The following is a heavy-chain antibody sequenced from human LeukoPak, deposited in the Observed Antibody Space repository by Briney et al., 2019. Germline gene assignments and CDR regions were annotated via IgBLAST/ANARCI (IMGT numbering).Heavy chain of an antibody. J-gene: IGHJ4*02. CDR3: ARPGYSSGPYYFDY. Sequence: KPSETPSLTCTVSGDSISSSNYYWGWIRQPPGKGLEWIGSVYYTGSTYYNPSLKSRVTISVDTSKNQFSLKLNSVTAADTAVYYCARPGYSSGPYYFDYWGQGTLVTVSS. D-gene: IGHD5-18*01. CDR1: GDSISSSNYY. CDR2: VYYTGST. V-gene: IGHV4-39*01.